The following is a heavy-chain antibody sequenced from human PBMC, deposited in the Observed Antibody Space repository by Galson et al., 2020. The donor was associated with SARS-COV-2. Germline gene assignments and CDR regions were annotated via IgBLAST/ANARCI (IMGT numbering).Heavy chain of an antibody. Sequence: GGSLRLSCAASGFTFSTYAMHWVRQAPGKGLEWVAVISYDGSNKYYADSVKGRFTFSRDNAKNTLYLQMNSLRPEDTAVYYCVRDGAVASSGGGCPPSDLWGQGTKVTVCS. CDR1: GFTFSTYA. V-gene: IGHV3-30-3*01. J-gene: IGHJ3*01. D-gene: IGHD2-15*01. CDR2: ISYDGSNK. CDR3: VRDGAVASSGGGCPPSDL.